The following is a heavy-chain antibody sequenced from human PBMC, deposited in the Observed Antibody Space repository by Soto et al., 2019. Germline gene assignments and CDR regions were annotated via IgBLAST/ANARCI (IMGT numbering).Heavy chain of an antibody. CDR2: IIPFFGTT. J-gene: IGHJ5*02. CDR3: ARPGGDYGQNHYFGP. CDR1: GGSFRTFV. Sequence: QAQLVQSGPEVKKPGSSVKVSCKASGGSFRTFVVDWVRQAPGQGPEWMGGIIPFFGTTNYAQKFQGRVTITADEATSTAFMDLRSLTAEDTAVYDCARPGGDYGQNHYFGPWGQGTLVTVSS. D-gene: IGHD4-17*01. V-gene: IGHV1-69*01.